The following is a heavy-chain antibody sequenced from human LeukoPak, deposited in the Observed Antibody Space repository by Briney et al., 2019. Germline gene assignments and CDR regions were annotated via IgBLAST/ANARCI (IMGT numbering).Heavy chain of an antibody. V-gene: IGHV3-48*03. CDR1: GVTFSSYE. CDR3: ARVSMIRGVTSWFDP. CDR2: ISRSGSPI. J-gene: IGHJ5*02. Sequence: TGGSLSLSCAASGVTFSSYEWNWVRQAPGKGLEWVSYISRSGSPIYYADSVKGRFTVSRDNAKNSLYLQMNSLRAEDTAVYYCARVSMIRGVTSWFDPWGQGTLVTVSS. D-gene: IGHD3-10*01.